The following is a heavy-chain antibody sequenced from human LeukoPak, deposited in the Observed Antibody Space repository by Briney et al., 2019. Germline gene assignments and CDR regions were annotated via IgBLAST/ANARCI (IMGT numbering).Heavy chain of an antibody. CDR1: GGSISSGDYY. J-gene: IGHJ3*02. Sequence: PSETLSLICTVSGGSISSGDYYWSWICQPPGKGLEWIGYIYYSASTHYNPSLKSRVTISVDTSKNQFSLKLSSVTAADTAVYYCARAGTVTTLGAFDIWGQGTMVTVSS. V-gene: IGHV4-30-4*08. CDR3: ARAGTVTTLGAFDI. CDR2: IYYSAST. D-gene: IGHD4-17*01.